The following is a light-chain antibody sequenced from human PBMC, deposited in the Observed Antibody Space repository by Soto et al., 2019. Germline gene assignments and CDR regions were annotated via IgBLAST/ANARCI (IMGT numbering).Light chain of an antibody. J-gene: IGKJ1*01. CDR3: QQYDNLPRT. V-gene: IGKV1-33*01. CDR2: DAS. CDR1: QEISNY. Sequence: DIQMIQSPSSLSASVGDRVTITCQASQEISNYLNWYQQKPGKAPKLLIYDASNLERGVPSRFSGSGSGTDFTFTISSLQPEDFATYYCQQYDNLPRTFGRGTKVEIK.